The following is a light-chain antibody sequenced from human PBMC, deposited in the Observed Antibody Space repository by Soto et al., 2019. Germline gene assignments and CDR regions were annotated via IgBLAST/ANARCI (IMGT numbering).Light chain of an antibody. Sequence: QSVLTQSPSASASRGASVKLTCTLSSGHSSYAIAWHQQQPEKGPRYLMKVNSDGSHSKGDGIPDRFSGSSSGAERYFTISSLQSEDEADYYCQTWGTAYVLFGGGTKLTVL. CDR2: VNSDGSH. CDR1: SGHSSYA. V-gene: IGLV4-69*01. J-gene: IGLJ2*01. CDR3: QTWGTAYVL.